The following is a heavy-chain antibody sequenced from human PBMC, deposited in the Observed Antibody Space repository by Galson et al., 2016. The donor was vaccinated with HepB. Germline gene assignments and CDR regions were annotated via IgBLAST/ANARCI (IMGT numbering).Heavy chain of an antibody. Sequence: SLRLSCAVSGLSFQNYAMHWVRQAPGKGLEWVAFTSYDGSLTYYADSVKGRFTISRDKSKSALYLQVDSLRAEDTALYYCARDRGDGRRSRYHLNHWGQGTLVTVSS. V-gene: IGHV3-30*04. CDR2: TSYDGSLT. CDR3: ARDRGDGRRSRYHLNH. D-gene: IGHD3-16*01. J-gene: IGHJ5*02. CDR1: GLSFQNYA.